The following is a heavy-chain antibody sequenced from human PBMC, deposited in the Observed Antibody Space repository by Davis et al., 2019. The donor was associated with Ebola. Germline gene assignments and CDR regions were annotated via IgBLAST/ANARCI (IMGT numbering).Heavy chain of an antibody. J-gene: IGHJ4*02. CDR1: GGSVSSGSYY. CDR3: ARDHSRGTEAD. V-gene: IGHV4-61*01. CDR2: IYYSGST. D-gene: IGHD3-10*01. Sequence: SETLSLTCTVSGGSVSSGSYYWSWIRQPPGKGLEWIGYIYYSGSTNYNPSLKSRVTISVDTSKNQFSLKLSSVTAADTAVYYCARDHSRGTEADWGQGTLVTVSS.